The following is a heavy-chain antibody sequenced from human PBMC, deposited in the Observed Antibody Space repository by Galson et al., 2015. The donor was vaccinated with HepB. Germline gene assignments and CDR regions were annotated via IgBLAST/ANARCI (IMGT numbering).Heavy chain of an antibody. CDR2: INPKNGVT. Sequence: SVKVSCKASGYTFTGYFVHWVRQAPRQGLEWMGRINPKNGVTNYAPKFHGRVSMTRDTAISTAYMELSSLTSDDTAVYYCARDGTGTKNYHSDVWGKGTTVTVSA. CDR1: GYTFTGYF. CDR3: ARDGTGTKNYHSDV. V-gene: IGHV1-2*06. D-gene: IGHD1-7*01. J-gene: IGHJ6*04.